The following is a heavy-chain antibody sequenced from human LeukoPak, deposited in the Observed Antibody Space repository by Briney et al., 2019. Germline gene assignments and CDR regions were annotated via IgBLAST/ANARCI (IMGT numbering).Heavy chain of an antibody. CDR2: INWDGAST. CDR3: GRVYCSTTSCYDYYDYYMDI. J-gene: IGHJ6*03. Sequence: SGGSLRLSCTASGFSFDGMSWVRHVPGKGLEWVSGINWDGASTGYADSVKGRFTISRDNGKNSLYLQMNSLRVEDTALYFCGRVYCSTTSCYDYYDYYMDIWGKGTTVTVSS. CDR1: GFSFDG. D-gene: IGHD2-2*01. V-gene: IGHV3-20*04.